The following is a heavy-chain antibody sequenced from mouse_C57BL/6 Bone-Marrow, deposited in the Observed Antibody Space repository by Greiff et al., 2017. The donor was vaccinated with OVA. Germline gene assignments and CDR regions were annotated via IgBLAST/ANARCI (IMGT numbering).Heavy chain of an antibody. Sequence: VKLMESGAELVRPGASVTLSCKASGYTFTDYEMHWVKQTPVHGLEWIGAIDPETGGTAYNQKFKGKAILTADKSSSTAYMELRSLTSEDSAVYYCTATFPFDYWGQGTTLTVSS. CDR1: GYTFTDYE. CDR3: TATFPFDY. CDR2: IDPETGGT. D-gene: IGHD4-1*02. J-gene: IGHJ2*01. V-gene: IGHV1-15*01.